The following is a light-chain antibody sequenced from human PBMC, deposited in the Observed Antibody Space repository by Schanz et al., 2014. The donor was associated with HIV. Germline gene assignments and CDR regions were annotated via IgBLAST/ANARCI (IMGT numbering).Light chain of an antibody. Sequence: EVVMTQSPVTLSVSPGETVTLSCRASQSVGTNLAWYQQRPGQAPRLLIYGASTRAIGFPARFSGSGSGTEFTLTISSLQAEDCAVYYCQQYNNWPRTFGQGTKVEF. CDR1: QSVGTN. CDR3: QQYNNWPRT. J-gene: IGKJ1*01. V-gene: IGKV3-15*01. CDR2: GAS.